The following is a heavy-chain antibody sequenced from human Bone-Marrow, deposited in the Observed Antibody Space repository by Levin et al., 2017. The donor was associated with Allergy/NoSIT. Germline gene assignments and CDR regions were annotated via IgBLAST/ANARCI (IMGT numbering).Heavy chain of an antibody. Sequence: GGSLRLSCTASGLTFSRHSMNWVRQAPGKGLEWVSSIRSDSSSVYYGDSVKGRFTISRDKAQNSLFLQMDSLSVDDTAVYYCATSASYYDFWTGYSPSDYFDSWGQGTLVTVSS. CDR3: ATSASYYDFWTGYSPSDYFDS. V-gene: IGHV3-21*06. CDR1: GLTFSRHS. J-gene: IGHJ4*02. D-gene: IGHD3-3*01. CDR2: IRSDSSSV.